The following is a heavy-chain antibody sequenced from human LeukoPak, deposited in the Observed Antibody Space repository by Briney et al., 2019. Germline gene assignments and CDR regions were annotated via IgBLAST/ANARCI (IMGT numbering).Heavy chain of an antibody. D-gene: IGHD6-19*01. V-gene: IGHV3-53*01. CDR2: IYSDGRT. J-gene: IGHJ3*02. CDR1: GFTVSANY. Sequence: GGSLRLSCAASGFTVSANYMSWVRQAPGKGLEWVSVIYSDGRTYYADSVKGRFTISGDNSKNTLFPQMNSLRVEDTAVYYCARDVSSGWYRSAAFDIWGQGTMVTVSS. CDR3: ARDVSSGWYRSAAFDI.